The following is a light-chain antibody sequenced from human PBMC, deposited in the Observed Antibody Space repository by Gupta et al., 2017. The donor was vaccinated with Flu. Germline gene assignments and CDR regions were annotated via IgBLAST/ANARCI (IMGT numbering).Light chain of an antibody. CDR2: GEN. J-gene: IGLJ1*01. CDR1: SLRGYF. CDR3: NSRDISSAHYV. V-gene: IGLV3-19*01. Sequence: GQTVRITCQGDSLRGYFASWYQQKAVQAPALVIYGENNRPSGIPDRFSGSSSGSTASLTITGAQAEDEADYYCNSRDISSAHYVFGTGTKVTVL.